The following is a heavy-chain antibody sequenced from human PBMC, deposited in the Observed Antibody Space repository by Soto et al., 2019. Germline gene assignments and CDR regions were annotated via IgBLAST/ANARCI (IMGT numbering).Heavy chain of an antibody. Sequence: PSEALSLTGAVPCESIISSNWCSWVRHPPGKGLEWIGEIYHSGNTKYNPSLKSRVTISVDKSKNQFSLKLNSVTAADTAVYYCARENDFWSGPNGLDVWGQGTTVTVSS. D-gene: IGHD3-3*01. CDR2: IYHSGNT. CDR3: ARENDFWSGPNGLDV. J-gene: IGHJ6*02. V-gene: IGHV4-4*02. CDR1: CESIISSNW.